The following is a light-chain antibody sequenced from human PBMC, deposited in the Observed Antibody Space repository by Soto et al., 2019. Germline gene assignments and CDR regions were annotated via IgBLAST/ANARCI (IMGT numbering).Light chain of an antibody. CDR1: SSNIGKNY. V-gene: IGLV1-51*01. J-gene: IGLJ2*01. CDR3: GTWDTSLSAVV. CDR2: DTN. Sequence: QSVLTQPPSVSAAPGQTATISCSGASSNIGKNYVSWYQQLPGAAPKLVIFDTNKRPSGIPDRFSGSKSGTSAALDITALQTGDEADYYCGTWDTSLSAVVFGGGTQLTVL.